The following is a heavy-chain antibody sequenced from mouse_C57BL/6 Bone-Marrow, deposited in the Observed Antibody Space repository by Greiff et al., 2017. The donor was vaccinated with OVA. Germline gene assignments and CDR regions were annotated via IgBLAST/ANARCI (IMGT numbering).Heavy chain of an antibody. D-gene: IGHD2-12*01. CDR2: IHPNSGST. V-gene: IGHV1-64*01. J-gene: IGHJ2*01. Sequence: QVQLQQPGAELVKPGASVKLSCKASGYTFTSYWMHWVKRRPGQGLEWIGMIHPNSGSTNYNEKFKSKATLTVDKSSSTAYMQLSSLTSEDSAVYYCARGTYYRRGYFDYWGQGTTLTVSS. CDR1: GYTFTSYW. CDR3: ARGTYYRRGYFDY.